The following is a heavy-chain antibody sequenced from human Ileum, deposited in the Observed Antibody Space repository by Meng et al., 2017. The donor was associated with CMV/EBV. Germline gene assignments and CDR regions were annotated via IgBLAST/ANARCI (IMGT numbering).Heavy chain of an antibody. V-gene: IGHV1-69*05. Sequence: GTFRSYAISWVRQAPGQGLEWMGGIIPIFGTANYAQKFQGRVTITTDESTSTAYMELSSLRSEDTAVYYCARAHSIRGYYYDSSGSWGQGTLVTVSS. CDR3: ARAHSIRGYYYDSSGS. J-gene: IGHJ5*02. CDR1: GTFRSYA. D-gene: IGHD3-22*01. CDR2: IIPIFGTA.